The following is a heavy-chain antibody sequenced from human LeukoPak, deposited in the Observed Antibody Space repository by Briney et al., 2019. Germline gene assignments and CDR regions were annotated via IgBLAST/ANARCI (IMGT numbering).Heavy chain of an antibody. CDR2: IHYSGNT. CDR3: ARHSSGWHLDF. V-gene: IGHV4-59*01. J-gene: IGHJ4*02. Sequence: SETLSLTCSVSGHFISDYCWSWIRQSPGKGLEWIGWIHYSGNTYYNPSLKSRVTMSLDTSRNQLSLKLNSVTAADTAVYYCARHSSGWHLDFWGQGSLVTVSS. D-gene: IGHD6-19*01. CDR1: GHFISDYC.